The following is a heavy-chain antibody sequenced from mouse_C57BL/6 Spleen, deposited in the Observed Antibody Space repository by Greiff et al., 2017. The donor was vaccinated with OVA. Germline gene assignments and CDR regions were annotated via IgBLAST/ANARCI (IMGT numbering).Heavy chain of an antibody. V-gene: IGHV1-82*01. J-gene: IGHJ1*03. D-gene: IGHD1-2*01. Sequence: VQGVESGPELVKPGASVKISCKASGYAFSSSWMNWVKQRPGKGLEWIGRIYPGDGDTNYNGKFKGKATLTADKSSSTAYMQLSSLTSEDSAVYFCAREDFFTVYFDVWGTGTTVTVSS. CDR3: AREDFFTVYFDV. CDR2: IYPGDGDT. CDR1: GYAFSSSW.